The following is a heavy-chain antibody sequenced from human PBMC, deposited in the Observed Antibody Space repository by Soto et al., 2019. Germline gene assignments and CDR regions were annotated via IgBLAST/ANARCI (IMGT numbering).Heavy chain of an antibody. CDR1: GFTFSSYG. V-gene: IGHV3-33*01. J-gene: IGHJ6*02. Sequence: QVQLVESGGGVVQPGRSLRLSCAASGFTFSSYGMHWVRQAPGKGLGWVADIWYDGSNKYYADSVKGRFTISRDNSKTTRYLQMNSLGTEDTAVYCGARERHYYCMDVCAQGTTVTVCS. CDR2: IWYDGSNK. CDR3: ARERHYYCMDV.